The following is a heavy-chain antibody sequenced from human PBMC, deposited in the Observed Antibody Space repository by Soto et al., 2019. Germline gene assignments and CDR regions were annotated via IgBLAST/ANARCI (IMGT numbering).Heavy chain of an antibody. CDR2: INSDGSST. Sequence: GGSLRLSCAASGFTFSSYWMHWVRQAPGTGLVWVSRINSDGSSTSYADSVMGRFTISRDNAKNTLYLQMNSLRAEDTAVYYCARDPQYQLLFKFHWFDPWGQGTLVTVSS. CDR1: GFTFSSYW. CDR3: ARDPQYQLLFKFHWFDP. J-gene: IGHJ5*02. D-gene: IGHD2-2*01. V-gene: IGHV3-74*01.